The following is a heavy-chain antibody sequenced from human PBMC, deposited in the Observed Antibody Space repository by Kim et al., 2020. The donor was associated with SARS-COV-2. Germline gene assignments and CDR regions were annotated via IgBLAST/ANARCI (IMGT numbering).Heavy chain of an antibody. D-gene: IGHD3-9*01. CDR1: GFTFRNYG. J-gene: IGHJ4*02. V-gene: IGHV3-21*01. CDR3: LRGGTMYYFDDAGH. Sequence: GGSLRLSCAASGFTFRNYGMNWVRQAPGKGLEWVSSISRSGTDKAYAETLKGRFTTSRDDSNNSLFLQMNSLRAEDTAVYYCLRGGTMYYFDDAGHGGQGTLVSVPS. CDR2: ISRSGTDK.